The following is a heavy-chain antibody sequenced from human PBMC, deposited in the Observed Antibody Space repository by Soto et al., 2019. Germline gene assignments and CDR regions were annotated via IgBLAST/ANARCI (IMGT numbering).Heavy chain of an antibody. J-gene: IGHJ6*02. CDR3: ARHMVRGVITPRYYYYGMDV. CDR2: IYYSGST. D-gene: IGHD3-10*01. Sequence: SETLSLTCTVSGGSISSSSYYWGWIRQPPGRGLEWIGSIYYSGSTYYNPSLKSRVTISVDTSQTQFSLKLSSVTAADTAVYYCARHMVRGVITPRYYYYGMDVGGQGTRFTVS. V-gene: IGHV4-39*01. CDR1: GGSISSSSYY.